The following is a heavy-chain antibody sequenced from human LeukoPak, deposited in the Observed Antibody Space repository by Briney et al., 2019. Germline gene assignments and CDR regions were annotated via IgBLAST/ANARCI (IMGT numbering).Heavy chain of an antibody. CDR2: ISSSSSTI. Sequence: GGSLRLSCAASGFTFSSYSMNWVRQAPGKGLEWVSYISSSSSTIYLADSVKGRFPISRDNAKNSLYRQMNSLRAEDTAVYYCARDSLSGYSYGPVLEYFDYWGQGTLVTVSS. D-gene: IGHD5-18*01. CDR1: GFTFSSYS. J-gene: IGHJ4*02. CDR3: ARDSLSGYSYGPVLEYFDY. V-gene: IGHV3-48*04.